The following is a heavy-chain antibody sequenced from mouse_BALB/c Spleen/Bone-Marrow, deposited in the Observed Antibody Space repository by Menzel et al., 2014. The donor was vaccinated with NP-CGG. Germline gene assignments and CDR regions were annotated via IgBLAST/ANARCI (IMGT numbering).Heavy chain of an antibody. CDR3: TRLDSSGYGAY. Sequence: QVQLKESGAELVRPGASVTLSCKASGYTFTDYEMHWLKQTPVHGLEWIGAIDPETGGTAYNQKFKGRATLTTDNSSSTAYMELRSLTSEDSAVYYCTRLDSSGYGAYWGQGTLVTVSA. CDR1: GYTFTDYE. D-gene: IGHD3-2*01. CDR2: IDPETGGT. J-gene: IGHJ3*01. V-gene: IGHV1-15*01.